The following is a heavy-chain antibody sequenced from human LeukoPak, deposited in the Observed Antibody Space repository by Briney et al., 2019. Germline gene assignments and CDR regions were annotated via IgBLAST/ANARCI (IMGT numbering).Heavy chain of an antibody. Sequence: PGGSLRLSCAASGFTFSDYYMSWIRQAPGKGLEWVSYISSSGSTIYYADSVKGRFTISMDNAKNTVYLQMNSLRAEDTAVYYCANGAFRLYYIDVWGKGTTVTVSS. J-gene: IGHJ6*03. CDR1: GFTFSDYY. CDR2: ISSSGSTI. D-gene: IGHD2-8*01. V-gene: IGHV3-11*04. CDR3: ANGAFRLYYIDV.